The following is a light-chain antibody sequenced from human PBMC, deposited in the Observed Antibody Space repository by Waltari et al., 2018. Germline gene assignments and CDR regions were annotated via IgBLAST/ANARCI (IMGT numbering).Light chain of an antibody. CDR3: ASWDDSLNGRGV. J-gene: IGLJ2*01. V-gene: IGLV1-44*01. CDR1: SSNIGRYT. CDR2: SNK. Sequence: QSVLTQPPSASGTPGQRVTISCSGSSSNIGRYTVNWYQQLPGTAPKLLIYSNKQRPLGVPDRFSGSKSGTSASLAISGLQSEDEADYYCASWDDSLNGRGVFGGGTKLTVL.